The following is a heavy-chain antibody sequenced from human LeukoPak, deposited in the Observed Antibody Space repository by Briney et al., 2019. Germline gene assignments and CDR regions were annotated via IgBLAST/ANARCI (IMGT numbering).Heavy chain of an antibody. V-gene: IGHV1-46*03. Sequence: ASVKVSCKASGYTFTSYYMHWVRHAPGQGFEWMGIINPSGGSTSYAQKFQGRVTMTRDTSTSTVYMELSSLRSEDTAVYYCASLGIAAPYFDYWGQGTLVTVSS. CDR3: ASLGIAAPYFDY. J-gene: IGHJ4*02. D-gene: IGHD6-6*01. CDR2: INPSGGST. CDR1: GYTFTSYY.